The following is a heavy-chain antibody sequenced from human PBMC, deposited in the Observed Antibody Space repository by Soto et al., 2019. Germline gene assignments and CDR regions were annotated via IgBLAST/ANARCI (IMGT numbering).Heavy chain of an antibody. CDR3: ARESEDLTSNFDY. V-gene: IGHV3-21*01. Sequence: GGSLRLSCAASRFTSGYHAMNWVRQAPGKGLEWVSTISSTTNYIYYADSMKGRFTVSRDNAKNSVYLDMNSLSAEDTAVYYCARESEDLTSNFDYWGQGTLVTVSS. CDR1: RFTSGYHA. J-gene: IGHJ4*02. CDR2: ISSTTNYI.